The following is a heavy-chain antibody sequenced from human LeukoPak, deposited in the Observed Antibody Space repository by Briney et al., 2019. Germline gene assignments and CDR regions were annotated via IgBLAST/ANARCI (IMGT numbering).Heavy chain of an antibody. D-gene: IGHD4-17*01. CDR2: ISYDGSYK. CDR3: ARGARKGDDYGGFFDY. CDR1: GFPFSNFA. V-gene: IGHV3-30*04. J-gene: IGHJ4*02. Sequence: GRSLRLSCAVSGFPFSNFAMHWVRQAPGKGLEWVAVISYDGSYKNNGDSVKGRFTISRDNSKNTLYLQMKGLRAEDTAMYYCARGARKGDDYGGFFDYWGQGTVVTVSS.